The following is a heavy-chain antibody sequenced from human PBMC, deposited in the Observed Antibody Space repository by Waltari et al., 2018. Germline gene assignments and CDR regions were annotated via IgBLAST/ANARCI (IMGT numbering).Heavy chain of an antibody. CDR1: GGTFSSYT. Sequence: QVQLVQSGAEVKKPGSSVKVSCKASGGTFSSYTISWVRQAPGQGLEWMGRIIPILGIANYAQKFQGRVTITADKSTSTAYMELSSLRSEDTAVYYCARDPDSSGHAINFDYWGQGTLVTVSS. CDR2: IIPILGIA. D-gene: IGHD3-22*01. V-gene: IGHV1-69*08. CDR3: ARDPDSSGHAINFDY. J-gene: IGHJ4*02.